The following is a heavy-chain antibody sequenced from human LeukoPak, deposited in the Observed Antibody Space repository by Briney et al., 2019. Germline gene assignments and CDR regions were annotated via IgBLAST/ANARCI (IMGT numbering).Heavy chain of an antibody. CDR1: GGSISSSSYY. V-gene: IGHV4-39*07. Sequence: PSETLSLTCSVSGGSISSSSYYWGWIRQPPGKGLEWIGSIYYSGSTYYNPSLKSRVTISVDTSKNQFSLKLSSVTAADTAVYYCARDGVRGVKRFDPWGQGTLVTVSS. CDR3: ARDGVRGVKRFDP. J-gene: IGHJ5*02. D-gene: IGHD3-10*01. CDR2: IYYSGST.